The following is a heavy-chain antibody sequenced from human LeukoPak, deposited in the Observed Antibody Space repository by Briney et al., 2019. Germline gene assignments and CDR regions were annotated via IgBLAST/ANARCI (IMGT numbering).Heavy chain of an antibody. Sequence: GGSLRLSCAASGFTFNRYSMGWARQAPGRGLEWVSSISDNSGSTSYADSVKGRFTISRDNSENTLYLQMNSLRADDTAIYYCAKPGGGNYFTHNYVDPWGQGTLVTVSS. CDR1: GFTFNRYS. CDR2: ISDNSGST. CDR3: AKPGGGNYFTHNYVDP. J-gene: IGHJ5*02. D-gene: IGHD4-23*01. V-gene: IGHV3-23*01.